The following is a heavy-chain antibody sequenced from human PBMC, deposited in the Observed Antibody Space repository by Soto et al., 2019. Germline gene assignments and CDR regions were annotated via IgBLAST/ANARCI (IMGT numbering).Heavy chain of an antibody. CDR3: AVHGRDTRFLDWLRGPYYYYGMDV. Sequence: GESLKISFKGSGYSFTSYWIGWVSQMPGKGLEWMGISYPGDSDTRYSPSFQGQVTISADKSISTAYLQWSSLKASDTAMYYCAVHGRDTRFLDWLRGPYYYYGMDVWGQGTTVTVSS. CDR2: SYPGDSDT. V-gene: IGHV5-51*01. CDR1: GYSFTSYW. J-gene: IGHJ6*02. D-gene: IGHD3-3*01.